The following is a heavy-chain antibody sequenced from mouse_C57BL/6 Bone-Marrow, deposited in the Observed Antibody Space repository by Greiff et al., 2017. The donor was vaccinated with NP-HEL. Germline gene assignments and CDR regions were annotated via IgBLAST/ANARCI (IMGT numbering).Heavy chain of an antibody. CDR3: ARHGGPGFAY. J-gene: IGHJ3*01. V-gene: IGHV5-6*01. CDR1: GFTFSSYG. Sequence: EVHLVESGGDLVKPGGSLKLSCAASGFTFSSYGMSWVRQTPDKRLEWVATINSGGSYTYYPDSVKGRFTISRDNAKNTLYLQMSSLTSEDTAMDYCARHGGPGFAYWGQGTLVTVSA. CDR2: INSGGSYT.